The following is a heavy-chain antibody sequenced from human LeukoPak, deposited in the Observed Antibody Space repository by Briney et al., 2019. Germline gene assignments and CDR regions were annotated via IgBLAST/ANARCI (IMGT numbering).Heavy chain of an antibody. CDR3: AKPGGYCSSTSCYRWPNYYYGMDV. D-gene: IGHD2-2*02. V-gene: IGHV3-23*01. J-gene: IGHJ6*02. CDR1: GFTFSSYA. Sequence: GGSLRLSCAASGFTFSSYAMSWVRQAPGKGLEWVSAISGSGGSTYYADSVKGRFTISRDNSKNTLYLQMNSLRAEDTAVYYCAKPGGYCSSTSCYRWPNYYYGMDVWGQGTTVTVSS. CDR2: ISGSGGST.